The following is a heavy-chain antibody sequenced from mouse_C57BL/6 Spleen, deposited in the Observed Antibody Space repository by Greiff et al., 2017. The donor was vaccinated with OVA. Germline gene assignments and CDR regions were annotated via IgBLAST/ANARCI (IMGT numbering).Heavy chain of an antibody. J-gene: IGHJ2*01. CDR3: AREGRGYFDY. CDR1: GYTFTSYW. CDR2: IHPNSGST. V-gene: IGHV1-64*01. Sequence: VQLQQPGAELVKPGASVKLSCKASGYTFTSYWMHWVKQRPGQGLEWIGMIHPNSGSTNYNEKFKSKATLTVDKSSSPAYMQLSSLTSEDSAVYYCAREGRGYFDYWGQGTTLTVSS.